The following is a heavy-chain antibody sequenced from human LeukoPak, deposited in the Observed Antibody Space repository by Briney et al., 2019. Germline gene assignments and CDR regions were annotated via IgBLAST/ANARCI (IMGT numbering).Heavy chain of an antibody. Sequence: GGSLRLSCAASGFTFSSYTMTWVRQAPGKGLEWVPVISGSGGTTYYADSVKGRFTISRDNSKNTLYLQMNSLRAEDTALYYCAKGRTGYIPDFWGQGTLVTVAS. CDR1: GFTFSSYT. CDR3: AKGRTGYIPDF. V-gene: IGHV3-23*01. J-gene: IGHJ4*02. D-gene: IGHD6-13*01. CDR2: ISGSGGTT.